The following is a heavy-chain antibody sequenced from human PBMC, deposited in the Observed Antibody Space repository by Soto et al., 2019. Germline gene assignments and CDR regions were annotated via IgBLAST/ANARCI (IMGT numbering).Heavy chain of an antibody. CDR3: ASVTRTCISTSCYRYYYGMDV. D-gene: IGHD2-2*02. Sequence: SETLSLTCTVSGGSVSSGSYYWSWIRQPPGKGLEWIGYIYYSGSTNYNPSLKSRVTISVDTSKNRFSLKLSSVAAADTAVYYCASVTRTCISTSCYRYYYGMDVWGQGTTVTVS. J-gene: IGHJ6*02. CDR2: IYYSGST. V-gene: IGHV4-61*01. CDR1: GGSVSSGSYY.